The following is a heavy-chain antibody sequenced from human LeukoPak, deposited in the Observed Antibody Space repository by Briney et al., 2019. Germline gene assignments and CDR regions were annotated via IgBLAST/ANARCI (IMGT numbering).Heavy chain of an antibody. Sequence: GGSLRLSCAASGFTFSDSGMHWVRQAPGKGLEWVTFIQYDGSHRYYADSVKGRFTISRDNSKNTLYLQMNSLRAEDTAVYYCARDVEPDAFDIWGQGTVVTVSS. CDR1: GFTFSDSG. V-gene: IGHV3-30*02. D-gene: IGHD1-1*01. CDR2: IQYDGSHR. J-gene: IGHJ3*02. CDR3: ARDVEPDAFDI.